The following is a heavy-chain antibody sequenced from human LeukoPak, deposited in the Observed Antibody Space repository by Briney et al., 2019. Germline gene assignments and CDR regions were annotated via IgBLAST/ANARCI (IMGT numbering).Heavy chain of an antibody. CDR1: GFTFGDYA. CDR3: TRDSRGYSYGFCFDY. J-gene: IGHJ4*02. Sequence: GRSLRLSCTASGFTFGDYAMSWVRQAPGKGLEWVGFISSKAYGGTTEYAASVKGRFTISRDDSKSIAYLQMNSLKTEDTAVYYCTRDSRGYSYGFCFDYWGQGTLVTVSS. D-gene: IGHD5-18*01. V-gene: IGHV3-49*04. CDR2: ISSKAYGGTT.